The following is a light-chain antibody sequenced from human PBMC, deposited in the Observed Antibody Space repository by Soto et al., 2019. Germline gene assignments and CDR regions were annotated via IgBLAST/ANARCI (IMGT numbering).Light chain of an antibody. Sequence: QSALTQPPSASGSPGQSVTISCTGTGSDIGTYKYVSWYQQHPGQAPKLMIYEVSKRPSGVPDRFSGSKSGNTASLTVSGLQSEDEADYYCTSYAGSSNWVFGGGTQLPVL. J-gene: IGLJ3*02. CDR1: GSDIGTYKY. CDR3: TSYAGSSNWV. CDR2: EVS. V-gene: IGLV2-8*01.